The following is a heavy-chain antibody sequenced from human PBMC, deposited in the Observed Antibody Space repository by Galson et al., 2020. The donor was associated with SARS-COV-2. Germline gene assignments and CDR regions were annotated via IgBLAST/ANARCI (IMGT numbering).Heavy chain of an antibody. D-gene: IGHD2-15*01. CDR1: GFTFSDYG. Sequence: GGSLRLSCGASGFTFSDYGIHWVRQAPGKGLEWVALISYDGSNKYYADSVKGRFTISRDNSKNTLYLQMNSLRAEDTAVYYCAKDLDVKGYCSGGSCSTRDYWGLGTLVTVSS. J-gene: IGHJ4*02. V-gene: IGHV3-30*18. CDR2: ISYDGSNK. CDR3: AKDLDVKGYCSGGSCSTRDY.